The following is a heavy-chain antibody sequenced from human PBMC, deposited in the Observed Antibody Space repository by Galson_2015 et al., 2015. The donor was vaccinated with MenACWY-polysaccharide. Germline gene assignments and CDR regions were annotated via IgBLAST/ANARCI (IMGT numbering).Heavy chain of an antibody. Sequence: SLRLSCAASGFTFSSYSMDWVRQAPGKGLEWLSYILERGNTINYADSVKGLFTIVRDNDENSVYLQMNSLSDDNTTVYYCTSERPDSCPDPFDFWGQGTLVTVSS. J-gene: IGHJ4*01. CDR2: ILERGNTI. D-gene: IGHD3-22*01. CDR3: TSERPDSCPDPFDF. CDR1: GFTFSSYS. V-gene: IGHV3-48*02.